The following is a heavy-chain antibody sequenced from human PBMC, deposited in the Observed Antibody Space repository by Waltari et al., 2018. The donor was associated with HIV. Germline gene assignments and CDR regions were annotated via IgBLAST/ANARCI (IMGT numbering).Heavy chain of an antibody. CDR3: ARTDPHF. V-gene: IGHV1-69*12. CDR1: GGTFGNYG. Sequence: QVQLVQSGAEMKKPGSSVKVSCKASGGTFGNYGINWMRPAPGQGLEWMGGIIPIFGTTNHAQKYQGRVTMSADEFTSTVYMELSSLRSEDTAVYHCARTDPHFWGQGTLVTVSS. J-gene: IGHJ4*02. CDR2: IIPIFGTT.